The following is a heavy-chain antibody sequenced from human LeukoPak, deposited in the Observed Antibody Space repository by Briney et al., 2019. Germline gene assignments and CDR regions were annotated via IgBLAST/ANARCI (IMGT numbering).Heavy chain of an antibody. Sequence: GGSLRLSCAASGFTFSSYSMNWVRQAPGKGLEWVSSISSSSSYIYYADLVKGRFTISRDNAKNSLYLQMNSLRAEDTAVYYCAKFPNYDFWSGYHDYWGQGTLVTVSS. CDR3: AKFPNYDFWSGYHDY. V-gene: IGHV3-21*01. CDR2: ISSSSSYI. J-gene: IGHJ4*02. D-gene: IGHD3-3*01. CDR1: GFTFSSYS.